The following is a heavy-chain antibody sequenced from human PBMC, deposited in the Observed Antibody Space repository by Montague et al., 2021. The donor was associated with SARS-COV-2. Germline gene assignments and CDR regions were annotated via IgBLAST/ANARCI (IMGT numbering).Heavy chain of an antibody. J-gene: IGHJ6*02. D-gene: IGHD3-16*01. V-gene: IGHV4-4*02. Sequence: SETLSLTCAVSDGSISSRNWWNCGRQPPAKELVWLSESYYTGDTNYNTSLMSRGAIFIDKSKNHFSLQLSSVTAADTAAYYCARGGTYYYGMDVWGQGTTVAVSS. CDR2: SYYTGDT. CDR1: DGSISSRNW. CDR3: ARGGTYYYGMDV.